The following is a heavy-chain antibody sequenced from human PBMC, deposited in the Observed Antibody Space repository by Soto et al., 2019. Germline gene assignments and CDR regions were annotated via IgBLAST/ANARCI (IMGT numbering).Heavy chain of an antibody. J-gene: IGHJ3*02. CDR3: ARLTMAQDAFDI. V-gene: IGHV1-18*01. Sequence: QVQLEQSGAEVKKPGASVKVTCKASGYSFTSYGISWVRQAPGQGLEWMGWISAYNGKTNYAQKLQGRVTMTTDTSTSTAYMELRSLRSDDTAVYYCARLTMAQDAFDIWGQGTMVTVSS. D-gene: IGHD3-10*01. CDR2: ISAYNGKT. CDR1: GYSFTSYG.